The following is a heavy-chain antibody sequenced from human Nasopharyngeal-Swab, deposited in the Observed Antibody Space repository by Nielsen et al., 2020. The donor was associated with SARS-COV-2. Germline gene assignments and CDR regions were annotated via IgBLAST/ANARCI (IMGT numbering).Heavy chain of an antibody. V-gene: IGHV4-39*01. CDR2: IYYSGST. Sequence: ESLQISCTVSGGSISSSSYYWGWIRQPPGKGLEWVGSIYYSGSTYYNPSLKSRVTISVDTSKNQFSLKLSSVTAADTAVYYCATYGYGSYYYYYMDVWGKGTTVTVSS. CDR1: GGSISSSSYY. D-gene: IGHD5-18*01. J-gene: IGHJ6*03. CDR3: ATYGYGSYYYYYMDV.